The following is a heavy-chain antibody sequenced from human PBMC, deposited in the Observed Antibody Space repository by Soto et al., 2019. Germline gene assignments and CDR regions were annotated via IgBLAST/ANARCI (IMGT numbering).Heavy chain of an antibody. J-gene: IGHJ5*02. CDR1: GGTFSSYT. CDR2: IIPILGIA. Sequence: QVQLVQSGAEVKKPGSSVKVSCKASGGTFSSYTISWVRQAPGQGLEWVGRIIPILGIANYAQKFQGRVTTNAHKATSTAYMELSSLRSEDTAVYYCAGDGRREFRRFDPRGQGTLVPVSS. D-gene: IGHD3-10*01. CDR3: AGDGRREFRRFDP. V-gene: IGHV1-69*08.